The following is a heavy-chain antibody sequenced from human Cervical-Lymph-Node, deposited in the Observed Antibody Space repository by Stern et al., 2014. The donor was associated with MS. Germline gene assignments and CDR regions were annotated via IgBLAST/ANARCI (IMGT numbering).Heavy chain of an antibody. D-gene: IGHD4-23*01. CDR2: IYSDGSNR. CDR1: GFTFSSSG. Sequence: VQLVESGGGVVQPGRSLRLSCAASGFTFSSSGMHWVRQAPGQGLERLAIIYSDGSNRYYADSVKGRFTISRDNSKNTLYLQMNSLRAEDPAVYYCAREGGNTAEYFQHWGQGTLVTVSS. V-gene: IGHV3-33*01. CDR3: AREGGNTAEYFQH. J-gene: IGHJ1*01.